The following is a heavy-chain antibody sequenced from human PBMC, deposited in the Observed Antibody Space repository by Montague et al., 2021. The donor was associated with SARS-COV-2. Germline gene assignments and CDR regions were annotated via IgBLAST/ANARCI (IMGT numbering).Heavy chain of an antibody. Sequence: SETLSPTCTVSGGSISSSSYYWGWIRQPPGKGLEWIGSIDYSGSTSYXPSLKSRVTISVDTSKNQFSLKLRSVTAADTAVYYCARVGRQQLVRLSGMDVWGQGTTVTVSS. CDR1: GGSISSSSYY. D-gene: IGHD6-13*01. CDR2: IDYSGST. CDR3: ARVGRQQLVRLSGMDV. V-gene: IGHV4-39*07. J-gene: IGHJ6*02.